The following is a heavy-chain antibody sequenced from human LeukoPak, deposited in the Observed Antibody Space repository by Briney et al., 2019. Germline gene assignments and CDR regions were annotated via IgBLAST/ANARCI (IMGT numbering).Heavy chain of an antibody. CDR1: GGTFSSYA. V-gene: IGHV1-69*05. D-gene: IGHD2-2*01. J-gene: IGHJ6*03. CDR3: ARELIVLEPAARRYNYYMDV. Sequence: SVKVSCKASGGTFSSYAISWVRQAPGQGLEWMGRIIPIFGTANYAQKFQDRATVTSNTSISTAYMELRSLTSEDTAVYYCARELIVLEPAARRYNYYMDVWGIGTTVSVSS. CDR2: IIPIFGTA.